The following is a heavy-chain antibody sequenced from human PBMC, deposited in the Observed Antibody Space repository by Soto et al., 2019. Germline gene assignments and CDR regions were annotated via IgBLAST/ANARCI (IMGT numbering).Heavy chain of an antibody. CDR1: GFTVSSNY. D-gene: IGHD2-21*01. Sequence: GGSLRLSCAASGFTVSSNYMSWVRQAPGKGLEWVSVIYSGGSTYYADSVKGRFTISRDNSKNTLYLQMNSLRAEDTAVYYCARERDSGDYYYYGMDVWGQGTTVTVSS. CDR3: ARERDSGDYYYYGMDV. J-gene: IGHJ6*02. V-gene: IGHV3-66*01. CDR2: IYSGGST.